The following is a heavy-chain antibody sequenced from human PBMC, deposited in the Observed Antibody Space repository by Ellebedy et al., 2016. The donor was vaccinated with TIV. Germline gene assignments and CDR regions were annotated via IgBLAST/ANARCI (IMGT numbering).Heavy chain of an antibody. CDR3: ARDEGGYYGDF. D-gene: IGHD3-3*01. Sequence: GGSLRLXXAASGFTFSDYYMTWIRQAPGKGLEWISYISSSGYTTKYADSVKCRFTISRDNAKNSVILEMNSLRAEDTAVYYCARDEGGYYGDFWGQGSPVTVSP. CDR1: GFTFSDYY. J-gene: IGHJ4*02. CDR2: ISSSGYTT. V-gene: IGHV3-11*01.